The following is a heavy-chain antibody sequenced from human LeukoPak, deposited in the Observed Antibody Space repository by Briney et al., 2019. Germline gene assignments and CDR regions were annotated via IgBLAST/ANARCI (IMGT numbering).Heavy chain of an antibody. CDR1: GYTFNIYR. D-gene: IGHD2/OR15-2a*01. CDR2: VSAYNGDT. J-gene: IGHJ4*02. Sequence: ASVKVSCKASGYTFNIYRVTWVRQAPGQGLAWMGWVSAYNGDTHYAQKFQGRVTMTTDTSTSTAYMELRNLKSDDTALYYCARPLRSESVALLHWGQGSLVTVSS. CDR3: ARPLRSESVALLH. V-gene: IGHV1-18*01.